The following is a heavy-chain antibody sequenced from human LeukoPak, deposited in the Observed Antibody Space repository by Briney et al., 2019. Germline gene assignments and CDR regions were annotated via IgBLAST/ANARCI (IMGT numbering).Heavy chain of an antibody. CDR3: ARATVAYDSSGYYDY. CDR2: IKQDGSEK. CDR1: GFTFSSYW. V-gene: IGHV3-7*01. J-gene: IGHJ4*02. D-gene: IGHD3-22*01. Sequence: GGSLRLSCAASGFTFSSYWMSWVRQAPGEGLEWVANIKQDGSEKYYVDSVKGRFTISRDNAKNSLYLQMNSLRAEDTAVYYCARATVAYDSSGYYDYWGQGTLVTVSS.